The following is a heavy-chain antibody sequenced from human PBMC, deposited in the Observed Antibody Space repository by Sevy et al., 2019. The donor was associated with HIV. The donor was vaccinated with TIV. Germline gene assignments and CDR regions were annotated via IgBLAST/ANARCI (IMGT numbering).Heavy chain of an antibody. V-gene: IGHV3-7*01. D-gene: IGHD3-22*01. CDR3: ARVKDDSSGYRFDY. CDR1: GFTFSRYW. CDR2: IKQDGSEK. J-gene: IGHJ4*02. Sequence: GGSQRLSCAASGFTFSRYWMSWVRQAPGKGLEWVANIKQDGSEKYYVDSVKGRFTISRDNAKNSLYLQMNSLRADDTAVYYCARVKDDSSGYRFDYWGQGTLVTVSS.